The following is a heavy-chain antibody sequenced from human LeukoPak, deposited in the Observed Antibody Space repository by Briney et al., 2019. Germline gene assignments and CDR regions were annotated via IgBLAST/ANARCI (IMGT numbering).Heavy chain of an antibody. Sequence: SATLALTCTVSGGSISSSSYYWGWIRQPPGNGLEWSGSIYYSGSTYYNPSLKSRVTISVDTRKNQCSLKLSSMTAADTAFYYCARGGRWTTCFDYWGQGTLVTVSS. V-gene: IGHV4-39*01. CDR3: ARGGRWTTCFDY. CDR2: IYYSGST. CDR1: GGSISSSSYY. D-gene: IGHD1-1*01. J-gene: IGHJ4*02.